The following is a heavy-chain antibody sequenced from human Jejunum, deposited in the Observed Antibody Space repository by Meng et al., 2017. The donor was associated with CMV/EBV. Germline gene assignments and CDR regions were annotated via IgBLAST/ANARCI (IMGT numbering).Heavy chain of an antibody. CDR1: FSLSTTGVG. CDR2: IYWNDDS. Sequence: FSLSTTGVGVGWIRQPTGKALERLALIYWNDDSRYSRSLKTRLTITKDTSRNQVLLTMTNMDPVDTGTYYCAHYVDTARGGWYFDLWGRGTLVTVPS. V-gene: IGHV2-5*01. D-gene: IGHD5-18*01. J-gene: IGHJ2*01. CDR3: AHYVDTARGGWYFDL.